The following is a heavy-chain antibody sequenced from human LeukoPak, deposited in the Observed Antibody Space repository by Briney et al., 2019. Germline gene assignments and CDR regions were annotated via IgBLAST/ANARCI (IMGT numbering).Heavy chain of an antibody. CDR1: GFTFSSYD. D-gene: IGHD7-27*01. CDR2: IDTVGNT. Sequence: GGSLRLSCAAPGFTFSSYDMHWVRQATGKGLEWVSAIDTVGNTYYAGSVKGRFTISRDNAWNSLYLQMNSLRDGDTAVYYCIRIRTGEHQYGMDVWGQGTTVTVSS. V-gene: IGHV3-13*01. J-gene: IGHJ6*02. CDR3: IRIRTGEHQYGMDV.